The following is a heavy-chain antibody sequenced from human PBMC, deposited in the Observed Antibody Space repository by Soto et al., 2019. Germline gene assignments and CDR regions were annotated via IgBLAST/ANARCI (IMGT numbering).Heavy chain of an antibody. J-gene: IGHJ4*02. V-gene: IGHV1-2*02. Sequence: ASVKVSCKASGYTFTDYYMHWVRQAPGQGLEWMGWINPNSGGTNYAQKFQGRVTMTRDTSISTAYMELSRLISDDTAVYYCARAPGLQLWFDYWGQGALVTVPS. CDR2: INPNSGGT. CDR3: ARAPGLQLWFDY. D-gene: IGHD5-18*01. CDR1: GYTFTDYY.